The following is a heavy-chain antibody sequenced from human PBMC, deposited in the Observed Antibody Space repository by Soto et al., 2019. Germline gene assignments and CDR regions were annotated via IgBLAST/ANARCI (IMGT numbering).Heavy chain of an antibody. CDR3: AINSGGYEGEYHFYNGMEV. CDR2: IYYSGST. CDR1: GGSISSYY. Sequence: PSETLSLTCTVSGGSISSYYWSWIRQPPGKGLEWIGYIYYSGSTNYNPSLKSRVTISVDTPKNQFSLKLSSVTAADTAVYYCAINSGGYEGEYHFYNGMEVWCKGTPVT. J-gene: IGHJ6*04. D-gene: IGHD1-26*01. V-gene: IGHV4-59*01.